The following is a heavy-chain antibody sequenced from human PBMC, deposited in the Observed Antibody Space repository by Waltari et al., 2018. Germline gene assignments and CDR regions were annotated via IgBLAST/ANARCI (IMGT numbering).Heavy chain of an antibody. CDR3: ARDRRVYSSSWYEKNWFDP. CDR1: GYTFTGYY. D-gene: IGHD6-13*01. J-gene: IGHJ5*02. Sequence: QVQLVQSGAEVKKPGASVKVSCKASGYTFTGYYMHWVRQAPGQGLEWMGWINPNMGGTNYAQKFQGWVTMTRETSISTAYTELSRLRSDDTAVYYCARDRRVYSSSWYEKNWFDPWGQGTLVTVSS. CDR2: INPNMGGT. V-gene: IGHV1-2*04.